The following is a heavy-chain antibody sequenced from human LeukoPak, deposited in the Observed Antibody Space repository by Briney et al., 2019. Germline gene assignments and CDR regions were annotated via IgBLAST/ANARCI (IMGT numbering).Heavy chain of an antibody. CDR3: ARSSGWYREYYYMDG. CDR1: GGSISSYY. CDR2: IYYSGST. V-gene: IGHV4-59*01. D-gene: IGHD6-19*01. J-gene: IGHJ6*03. Sequence: SETLSLTCTVSGGSISSYYWSWIRQPPGKGLEWIGYIYYSGSTNYNPSLKSRVTISVDTSKNQFSLKLSSVPAADTAVYYCARSSGWYREYYYMDGWGKGTTVTVSS.